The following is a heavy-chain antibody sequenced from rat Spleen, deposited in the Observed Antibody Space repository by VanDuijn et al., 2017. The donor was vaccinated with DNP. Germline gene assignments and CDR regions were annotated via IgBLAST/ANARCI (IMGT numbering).Heavy chain of an antibody. CDR2: ITSSGGST. CDR1: GFTFNKYW. CDR3: TTDAAY. V-gene: IGHV5-31*01. J-gene: IGHJ3*01. Sequence: EVQLVESGGDSVQPGRSMKLSCVASGFTFNKYWMTWIRQVPGKGLEWVAAITSSGGSTYYPDSVKGRFTISRDNAESSLHLQMDSLRSEDTATYYCTTDAAYWGRGVLVTVSS.